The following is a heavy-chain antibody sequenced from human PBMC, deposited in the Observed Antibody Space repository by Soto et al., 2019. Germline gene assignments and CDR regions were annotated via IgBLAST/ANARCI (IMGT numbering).Heavy chain of an antibody. CDR2: IYWDDDK. CDR3: AHKGGGDRILDY. Sequence: QITLKESGPTLVKPTQTLTLTCTLSGFSLSTRGVGVGWIRQPPGKALEWLAIIYWDDDKRYSPSLKSRLTFPTEPSKNPVVLTMTNMDPVDTATSYCAHKGGGDRILDYWGQGTLVTVSS. V-gene: IGHV2-5*02. CDR1: GFSLSTRGVG. D-gene: IGHD3-16*01. J-gene: IGHJ4*02.